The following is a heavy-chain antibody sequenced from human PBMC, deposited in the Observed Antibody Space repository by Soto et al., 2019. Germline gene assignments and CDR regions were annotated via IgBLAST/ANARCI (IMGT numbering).Heavy chain of an antibody. V-gene: IGHV4-30-4*01. D-gene: IGHD3-22*01. Sequence: QVQLQESGPGLVKPSQTLSLTCTVSGGSISSGDYYWSWIRQPPGKGLEWIGYIYYSGSTYYNPSLKSRVTISVDTSKNQFSLKLSSVTAADPAVYYCAAHRGDSSGYYYDDAFDIWGQGTMVTVSS. CDR1: GGSISSGDYY. CDR3: AAHRGDSSGYYYDDAFDI. CDR2: IYYSGST. J-gene: IGHJ3*02.